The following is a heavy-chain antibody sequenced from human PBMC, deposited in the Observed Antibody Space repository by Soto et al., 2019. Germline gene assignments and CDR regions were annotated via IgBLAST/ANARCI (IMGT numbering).Heavy chain of an antibody. CDR3: ALLVLWFGELPPYMDV. CDR2: ISGSGGST. CDR1: GFTFSRYA. J-gene: IGHJ6*02. D-gene: IGHD3-10*01. Sequence: EVQLLESGGGLVQPGGSLRLSCAASGFTFSRYAMSWVRQAPGKGLEWVSAISGSGGSTYYADSVKGRFTISRDNSKNTLYLPMNSLRAEDTAVYYCALLVLWFGELPPYMDVCGQGTTVTVSS. V-gene: IGHV3-23*01.